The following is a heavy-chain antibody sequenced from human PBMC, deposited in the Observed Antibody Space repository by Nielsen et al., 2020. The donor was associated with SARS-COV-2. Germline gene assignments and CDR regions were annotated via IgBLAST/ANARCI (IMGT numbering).Heavy chain of an antibody. CDR3: ARSADYYFDY. CDR2: ISYDGSNK. CDR1: GFTFSSYG. V-gene: IGHV3-30*03. Sequence: GESLKISCAASGFTFSSYGMHWVRQAPGKGLEWVAVISYDGSNKYYADSVKGRFTISRDNSKNTLYLQMNSLRAEDTAVYYCARSADYYFDYWGQGTLVTVSS. D-gene: IGHD3/OR15-3a*01. J-gene: IGHJ4*02.